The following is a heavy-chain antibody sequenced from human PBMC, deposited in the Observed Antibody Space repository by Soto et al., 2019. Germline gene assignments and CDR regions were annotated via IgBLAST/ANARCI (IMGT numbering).Heavy chain of an antibody. CDR2: ISSSSSYI. J-gene: IGHJ4*02. CDR3: VREHPYGSGSFDY. V-gene: IGHV3-21*01. Sequence: EVQLVESGGGLVKPGGSLRLSCAASGFTFSSYSMNWVRQAPGKGLEWVSSISSSSSYIYYADSVKGRFTISRDNAKNSLYLQMNSLRAEDTAVYYCVREHPYGSGSFDYWGQGTLVTVSS. CDR1: GFTFSSYS. D-gene: IGHD3-10*01.